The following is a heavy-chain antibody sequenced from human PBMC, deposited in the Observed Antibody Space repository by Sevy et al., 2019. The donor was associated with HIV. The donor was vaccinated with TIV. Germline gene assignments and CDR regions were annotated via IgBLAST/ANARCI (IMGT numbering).Heavy chain of an antibody. CDR2: IFHSGST. D-gene: IGHD4-17*01. Sequence: SETLSLTCAVSGDSISSGVYSWNWIRQPPGKGLEWIGYIFHSGSTYYNPSLKSRATISVDRSKNQFSLKLSPVTAADTAVYYCARDGGTVTTPGFFDIWGQGTMVTVSS. CDR3: ARDGGTVTTPGFFDI. V-gene: IGHV4-30-2*01. J-gene: IGHJ3*02. CDR1: GDSISSGVYS.